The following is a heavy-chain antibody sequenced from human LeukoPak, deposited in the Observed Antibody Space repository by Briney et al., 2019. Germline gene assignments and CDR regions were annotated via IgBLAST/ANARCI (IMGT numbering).Heavy chain of an antibody. D-gene: IGHD3-10*01. J-gene: IGHJ4*02. CDR1: GGSISSGGYY. V-gene: IGHV4-30-2*01. Sequence: SETLSLTCTVSGGSISSGGYYWSWIRQPPGKGLEWIGYIYHSGSTYYNPSLKSRVTISVDTSKNQFSLKLSSVTAADTAVYYCARDGVANGEPLAYWGQGTLVTVSS. CDR3: ARDGVANGEPLAY. CDR2: IYHSGST.